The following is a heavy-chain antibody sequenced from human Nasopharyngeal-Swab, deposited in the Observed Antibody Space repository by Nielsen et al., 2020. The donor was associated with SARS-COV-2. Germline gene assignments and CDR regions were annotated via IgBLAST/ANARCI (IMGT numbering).Heavy chain of an antibody. D-gene: IGHD1-1*01. CDR1: GFTFSSYS. J-gene: IGHJ4*02. CDR2: ISSSSSTI. CDR3: ARGAELGTTGTTGGEDY. Sequence: GGSLRLSCAASGFTFSSYSMNWVRQDPGKGLEWVSYISSSSSTIYYADSVKGRFTISRDNAKNSLYLQMNSLRAEDTAVYYCARGAELGTTGTTGGEDYWGQGTLVTVSS. V-gene: IGHV3-48*04.